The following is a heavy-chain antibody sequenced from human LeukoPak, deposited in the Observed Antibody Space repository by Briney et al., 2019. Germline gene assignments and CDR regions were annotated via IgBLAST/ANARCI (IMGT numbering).Heavy chain of an antibody. J-gene: IGHJ5*02. CDR3: ARDWQQWLVRGNWFDP. CDR1: GYTFTSYG. D-gene: IGHD6-19*01. Sequence: ASVKVSCKASGYTFTSYGISWVRQAPGQELEWMGWISAYNGNTNYAQKLQGRVTMTTDTSTSTAYMELRSLRSDDTAVYYCARDWQQWLVRGNWFDPWGQGTLVTVSS. V-gene: IGHV1-18*01. CDR2: ISAYNGNT.